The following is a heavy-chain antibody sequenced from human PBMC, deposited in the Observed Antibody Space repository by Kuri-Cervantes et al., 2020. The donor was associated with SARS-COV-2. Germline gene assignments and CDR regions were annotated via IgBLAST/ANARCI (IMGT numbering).Heavy chain of an antibody. J-gene: IGHJ4*02. D-gene: IGHD2-21*01. V-gene: IGHV3-30*03. CDR2: ISHDGTNK. CDR1: GFTFSSYG. Sequence: LSLTCAASGFTFSSYGMHWVRQAPGKGLEWVAVISHDGTNKDYADSLKGLFTISRDNSKNTLYLEMSSLRAEDTAVYYCATFPGVAAPGDYWGQGTLVTVSS. CDR3: ATFPGVAAPGDY.